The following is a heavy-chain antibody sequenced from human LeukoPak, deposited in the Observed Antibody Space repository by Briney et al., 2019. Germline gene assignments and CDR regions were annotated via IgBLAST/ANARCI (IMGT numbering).Heavy chain of an antibody. V-gene: IGHV4-39*01. CDR1: GGCISSSSYY. J-gene: IGHJ4*02. D-gene: IGHD3-3*01. CDR3: ARQYDFWSGYPPVDY. CDR2: IYYSGST. Sequence: SETLSLTCTVSGGCISSSSYYWGWIRQPPGKGLEWSGSIYYSGSTYYNPSLKSRVTISVDTSKNQFSLKLSSVTAADTAVYYCARQYDFWSGYPPVDYWGQGTLVTVSS.